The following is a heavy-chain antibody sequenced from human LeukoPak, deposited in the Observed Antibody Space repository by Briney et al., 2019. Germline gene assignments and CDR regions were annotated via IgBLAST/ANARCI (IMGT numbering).Heavy chain of an antibody. D-gene: IGHD6-19*01. V-gene: IGHV1-46*01. CDR1: GYTFTSYY. J-gene: IGHJ5*02. Sequence: ASVKVSCKASGYTFTSYYMRWVRQAPGQGLEWMGIINPSGGSTSYAQKFQGRVTMTRDTSTSTVYMELSSLRSEDTAVYYCARDGRVAGTGENWFDPWGQGTLVTVSP. CDR3: ARDGRVAGTGENWFDP. CDR2: INPSGGST.